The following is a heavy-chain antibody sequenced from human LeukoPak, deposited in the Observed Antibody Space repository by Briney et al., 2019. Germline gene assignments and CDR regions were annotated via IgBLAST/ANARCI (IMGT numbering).Heavy chain of an antibody. CDR2: IKEDGSET. V-gene: IGHV3-7*01. D-gene: IGHD5-24*01. CDR3: ARESPRRGERRDGYR. Sequence: GGSLRLSCAASGFIFKKYWMNWVRQAPGKGLECLANIKEDGSETYYADSVKGRFTISGDNPKNLLFLQINSLRAEDTAVYYCARESPRRGERRDGYRWGQGTVVTVSS. J-gene: IGHJ4*02. CDR1: GFIFKKYW.